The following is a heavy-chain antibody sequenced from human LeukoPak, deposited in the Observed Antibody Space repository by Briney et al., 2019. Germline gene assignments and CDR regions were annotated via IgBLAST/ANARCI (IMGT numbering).Heavy chain of an antibody. D-gene: IGHD5-18*01. CDR3: AREGYTYGYTVGQDY. CDR2: INTYGSTT. J-gene: IGHJ4*02. CDR1: GFTFSNYW. V-gene: IGHV3-74*01. Sequence: GGSLRLSCAASGFTFSNYWMHWVRRAPGKGLVWVSRINTYGSTTAYADSVKGRFTISRDNAKNTVYLQMNSLRAEDSGFYFCAREGYTYGYTVGQDYWGQGTLVTVSS.